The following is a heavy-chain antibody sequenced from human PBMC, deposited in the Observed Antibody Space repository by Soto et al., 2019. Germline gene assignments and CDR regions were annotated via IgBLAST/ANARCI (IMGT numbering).Heavy chain of an antibody. Sequence: EVQLVESGGGLVQPGGPPRLPCPASGFTFNTYWMPGVPQAPGKGLVWVSRINSDGRSTDYADSVKARFNISRDNAKNTLYLQMNSLRAEDTAVYYCVRGVNPFDIWGQGTMVTVSS. D-gene: IGHD2-21*01. CDR1: GFTFNTYW. J-gene: IGHJ3*02. CDR3: VRGVNPFDI. V-gene: IGHV3-74*01. CDR2: INSDGRST.